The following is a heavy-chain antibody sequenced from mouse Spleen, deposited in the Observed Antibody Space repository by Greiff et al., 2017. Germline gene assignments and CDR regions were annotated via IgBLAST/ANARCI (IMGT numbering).Heavy chain of an antibody. Sequence: QVQLQQSGAELAKPGASVKLSCKASGYTFTSYWMHWVKQRPGQGLEWIGAIDPETGGTAYNQKFKGKAILTADKSSSTAYMELRSLTSEDSAVYYCTRGVFDYWGQGTTLTVSS. V-gene: IGHV1-7*01. CDR3: TRGVFDY. J-gene: IGHJ2*01. CDR2: IDPETGGT. CDR1: GYTFTSYW.